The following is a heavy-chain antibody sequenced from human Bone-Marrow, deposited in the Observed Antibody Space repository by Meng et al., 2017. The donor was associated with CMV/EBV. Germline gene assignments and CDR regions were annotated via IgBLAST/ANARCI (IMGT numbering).Heavy chain of an antibody. J-gene: IGHJ6*02. Sequence: GGSLRLSCAASGFTFSNAWMSWVRQAPGKGLEWVGRIKSKTDGGTTDYAAPVKGRFTISRDDSKNTLYLQMNSLKTEDTAVYYCTTGPDCSSTSCRENPYYYYGMDVWGQGTTVTVSS. D-gene: IGHD2-2*01. CDR2: IKSKTDGGTT. V-gene: IGHV3-15*01. CDR3: TTGPDCSSTSCRENPYYYYGMDV. CDR1: GFTFSNAW.